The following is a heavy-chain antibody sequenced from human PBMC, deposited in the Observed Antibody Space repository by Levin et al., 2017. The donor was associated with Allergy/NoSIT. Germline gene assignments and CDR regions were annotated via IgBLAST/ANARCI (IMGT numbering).Heavy chain of an antibody. Sequence: LSLPCAASGFDFRRSGMNWVRQAPGQGPEWVSYIRPTSEIIHYADSVKGRFTISRDNSKNSLYLQMNSLRTEDTAFYFCVKQGDCGGDCYPDYWGKGTLVTVSS. V-gene: IGHV3-43*02. D-gene: IGHD2-21*02. CDR1: GFDFRRSG. CDR3: VKQGDCGGDCYPDY. CDR2: IRPTSEII. J-gene: IGHJ4*02.